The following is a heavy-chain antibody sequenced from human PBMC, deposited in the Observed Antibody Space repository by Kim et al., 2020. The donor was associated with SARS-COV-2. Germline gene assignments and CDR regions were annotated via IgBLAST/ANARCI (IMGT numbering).Heavy chain of an antibody. V-gene: IGHV3-23*01. J-gene: IGHJ4*02. Sequence: GGSLRLSCAASGFTFSSYAMSWVRQAPGKGLEWVSAISGSGGSTYYADSVKGRFTISRDNSKNTLYLQMNSLRAEDTAVYYCAKVGAGHYDSSPLDYWGQGTLVTVSS. CDR3: AKVGAGHYDSSPLDY. D-gene: IGHD3-22*01. CDR1: GFTFSSYA. CDR2: ISGSGGST.